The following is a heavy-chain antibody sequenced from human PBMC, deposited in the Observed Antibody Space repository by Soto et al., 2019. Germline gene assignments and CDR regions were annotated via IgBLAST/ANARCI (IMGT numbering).Heavy chain of an antibody. D-gene: IGHD3-10*01. V-gene: IGHV3-33*01. CDR2: IWYDGSKK. CDR3: ARKFGGDSPLDYYYCMDV. CDR1: GFTFISYG. Sequence: QVQLAESGGGVVQPGRSLRLSCAASGFTFISYGMHWVRQPPLQALEWASVIWYDGSKKYYADYVKGRCTISRDNSKNTMYVVMNRLRGEDTSMYYCARKFGGDSPLDYYYCMDVWGKGTTVTVSS. J-gene: IGHJ6*04.